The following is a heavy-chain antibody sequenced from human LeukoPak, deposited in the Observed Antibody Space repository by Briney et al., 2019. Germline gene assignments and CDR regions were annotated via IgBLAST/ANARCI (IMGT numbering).Heavy chain of an antibody. CDR1: GGSISSSSYY. J-gene: IGHJ5*02. Sequence: SETLSLTCTVSGGSISSSSYYWGWIRQPPGKGLEWIGSIYYSGSTYYNPSLKSRVTISVDTSKNQFSPKLSSVTAADTAVYYCARYERDYDFWSGYYTGGWFDPWGQGTLVTVSS. V-gene: IGHV4-39*01. D-gene: IGHD3-3*01. CDR2: IYYSGST. CDR3: ARYERDYDFWSGYYTGGWFDP.